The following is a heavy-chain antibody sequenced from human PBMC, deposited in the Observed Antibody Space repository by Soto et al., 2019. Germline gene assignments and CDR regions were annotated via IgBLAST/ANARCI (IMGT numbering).Heavy chain of an antibody. J-gene: IGHJ5*02. CDR3: ARGPSYDFWSGYPMNWFDP. CDR2: INPNSGGT. CDR1: GYTFTGYY. D-gene: IGHD3-3*01. V-gene: IGHV1-2*02. Sequence: WASVKVSCKASGYTFTGYYMHWVRQAPGQGLEWMGWINPNSGGTNYAQKFQGRVTMTRDTSISTAYMELSRLRSDDTAVYYCARGPSYDFWSGYPMNWFDPWGQGTLVTVS.